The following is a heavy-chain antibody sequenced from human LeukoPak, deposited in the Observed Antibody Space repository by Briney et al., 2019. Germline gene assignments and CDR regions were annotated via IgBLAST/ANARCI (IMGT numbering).Heavy chain of an antibody. CDR2: MFYSGNT. CDR3: ALPYFGAGVDAFDI. D-gene: IGHD3-10*01. CDR1: GGSFSGYY. J-gene: IGHJ3*02. V-gene: IGHV4-34*10. Sequence: SETLSLTCAVYGGSFSGYYWSWIRQPPGRGLEWIGTMFYSGNTDYNPSLKSRITISVDTSKNQFYLKLTSVTAADTALYYCALPYFGAGVDAFDIWGQGTRVAVSS.